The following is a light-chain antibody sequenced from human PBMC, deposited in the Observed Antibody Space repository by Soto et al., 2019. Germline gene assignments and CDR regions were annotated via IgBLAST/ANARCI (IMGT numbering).Light chain of an antibody. CDR3: QQYGSSLPIT. CDR1: QSVSRY. V-gene: IGKV3-20*01. CDR2: GAS. Sequence: EIVLTQSPGTLSLSPGKRATLSCRASQSVSRYLAWYQHKVGQAPRLLIYGASSRATGIPDRFSGSGSGTDFTLTISRLEPEDFAVYYCQQYGSSLPITFGQGTRLEIK. J-gene: IGKJ5*01.